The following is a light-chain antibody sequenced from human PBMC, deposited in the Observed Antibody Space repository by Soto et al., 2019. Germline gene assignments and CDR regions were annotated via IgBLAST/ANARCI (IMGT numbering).Light chain of an antibody. J-gene: IGLJ1*01. V-gene: IGLV2-14*03. CDR3: CSLTTSHTYV. Sequence: QSVLTQPASVSGSPGQSITISCTGTSSDIVHYDYVSWYQQHPGKAPKLMIYHVTYRPSGVSNRYSGSKSGNSASLTISGLQADNEADYYCCSLTTSHTYVFGSGTKLTDL. CDR1: SSDIVHYDY. CDR2: HVT.